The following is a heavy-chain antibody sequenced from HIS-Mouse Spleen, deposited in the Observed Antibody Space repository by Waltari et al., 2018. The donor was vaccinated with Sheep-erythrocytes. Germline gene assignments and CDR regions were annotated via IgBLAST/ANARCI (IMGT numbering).Heavy chain of an antibody. J-gene: IGHJ6*02. CDR3: ARDQGDSGSYYYYYGMDV. CDR2: ISSSSRYI. CDR1: GFTFCSYR. V-gene: IGHV3-21*01. Sequence: EVQLVESGGGLVKPGGSLRLSCAASGFTFCSYRMNWVRQAPGKGMDGIACISSSSRYINYADSVKGRLTISRDNAKNSLYLQMNGLRAEDTAVYYCARDQGDSGSYYYYYGMDVWGQGTTVTVSS. D-gene: IGHD1-26*01.